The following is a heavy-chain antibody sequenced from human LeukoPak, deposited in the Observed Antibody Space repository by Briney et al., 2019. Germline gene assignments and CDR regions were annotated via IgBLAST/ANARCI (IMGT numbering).Heavy chain of an antibody. CDR3: AKDRVHDYGDYGGAFDAFDI. CDR1: GFTFDDYA. V-gene: IGHV3-9*01. J-gene: IGHJ3*02. Sequence: GGSLRLSCAASGFTFDDYAMHWVRQAPGKGLEWVSGISWNRGSIGYADSVKGRFTISRDNAKNSLYLQMNSLRAEDTALYYCAKDRVHDYGDYGGAFDAFDIWGQGTMVTVSS. CDR2: ISWNRGSI. D-gene: IGHD4-17*01.